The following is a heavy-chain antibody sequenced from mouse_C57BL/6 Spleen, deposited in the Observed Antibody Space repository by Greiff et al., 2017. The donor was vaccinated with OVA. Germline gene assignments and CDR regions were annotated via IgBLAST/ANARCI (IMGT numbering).Heavy chain of an antibody. J-gene: IGHJ2*01. D-gene: IGHD3-2*02. CDR1: GYSITSGYY. V-gene: IGHV3-6*01. Sequence: EVKLLESGPGLVKPSQSLSLTCSVTGYSITSGYYWNWIRQFPGNKLEWMGYISYDGSNNYNPSLKNRISITRDTSKNQFFLKLNSVTTEDTATYYCARARAQAPDYWGQGTTLTVSS. CDR2: ISYDGSN. CDR3: ARARAQAPDY.